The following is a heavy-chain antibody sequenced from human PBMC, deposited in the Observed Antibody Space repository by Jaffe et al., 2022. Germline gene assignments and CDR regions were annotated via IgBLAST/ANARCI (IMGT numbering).Heavy chain of an antibody. Sequence: EVQLVESGGGLVQPGRSLRLSCTASGFTFGDYAMSWVRQAPGKGLEWVGFIRSKAYGGTTEYAASVKGRFTISRDDSKSIAYLQMNSLKTEDTAVYYCTRYYYGSGSYYGGYYYYYMDVWGKGTTVTVSS. CDR3: TRYYYGSGSYYGGYYYYYMDV. CDR2: IRSKAYGGTT. D-gene: IGHD3-10*01. J-gene: IGHJ6*03. CDR1: GFTFGDYA. V-gene: IGHV3-49*04.